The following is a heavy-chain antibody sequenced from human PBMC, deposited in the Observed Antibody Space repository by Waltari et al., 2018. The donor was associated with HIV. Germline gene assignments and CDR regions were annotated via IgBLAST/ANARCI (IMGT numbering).Heavy chain of an antibody. J-gene: IGHJ4*02. Sequence: LLLVESGGGVVPPGRSQRLSCVASGFSFRDFAMHWVRQSPDKGREVVTSRSYDATNKYYSDSVKGRVTVSRDNRKNTLYLQMNSLRPEDSGVYFCVRVGGRIPMIVVAPFDHWGQGTRVTVSS. CDR2: RSYDATNK. CDR3: VRVGGRIPMIVVAPFDH. D-gene: IGHD3-22*01. V-gene: IGHV3-30-3*01. CDR1: GFSFRDFA.